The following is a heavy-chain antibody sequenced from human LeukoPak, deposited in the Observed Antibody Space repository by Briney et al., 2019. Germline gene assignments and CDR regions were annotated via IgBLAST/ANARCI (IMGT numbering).Heavy chain of an antibody. V-gene: IGHV4-34*01. CDR3: ARSGCSGGSCYLNYYYGMDV. J-gene: IGHJ6*04. CDR1: GGSFSGYY. D-gene: IGHD2-15*01. Sequence: SETLSLTCALYGGSFSGYYWSWIRQPPGKGLEWIGEINHSGSTKYNPSPKSRVTISVDTSKNQLSLKLSSGTAADTAVYYCARSGCSGGSCYLNYYYGMDVGGKGTTVTVSS. CDR2: INHSGST.